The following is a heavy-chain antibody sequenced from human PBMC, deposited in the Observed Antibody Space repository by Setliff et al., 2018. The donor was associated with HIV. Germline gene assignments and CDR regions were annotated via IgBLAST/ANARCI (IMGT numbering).Heavy chain of an antibody. CDR2: IYTNGYT. V-gene: IGHV4-61*09. D-gene: IGHD2-21*02. CDR1: GGSIRSGSYY. Sequence: PSETLSLTCTVSGGSIRSGSYYWTWIRQPAGKGPEWIGHIYTNGYTNYNPSLKSRVTISVDTSRDQFSLQLTSVTAADTAVYYCARGEACGGGCHYAFELWGRGTMVTVSS. CDR3: ARGEACGGGCHYAFEL. J-gene: IGHJ3*01.